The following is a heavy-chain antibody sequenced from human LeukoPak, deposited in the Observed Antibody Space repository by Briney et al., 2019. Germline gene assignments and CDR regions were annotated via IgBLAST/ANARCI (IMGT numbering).Heavy chain of an antibody. J-gene: IGHJ4*02. V-gene: IGHV3-23*01. CDR2: ISGSGGST. CDR1: GFTFSSYA. Sequence: PGGSLRLSCAASGFTFSSYAMSWVRQAPGKGLEWVSAISGSGGSTYYADSEKGRLTISRDNSKNTLYLQMNSLRAEDTAVYYCAKSVVRGVTLPDYWGQGTLVTVSS. D-gene: IGHD3-10*01. CDR3: AKSVVRGVTLPDY.